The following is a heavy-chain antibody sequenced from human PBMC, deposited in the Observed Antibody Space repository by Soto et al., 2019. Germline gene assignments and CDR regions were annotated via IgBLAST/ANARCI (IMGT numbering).Heavy chain of an antibody. J-gene: IGHJ4*02. Sequence: QVQLQESGPGLVKPSETLSLSCAVSGVSITSTDWWSWVRQPPGKGLKWIGGVSLGGGAQYNPSLKSRVTISVDKSKNQSSLTSIPVTAADTAVYFCAGSTADTTLKASSYWGQGTLVTVS. V-gene: IGHV4-4*02. CDR2: VSLGGGA. D-gene: IGHD4-4*01. CDR3: AGSTADTTLKASSY. CDR1: GVSITSTDW.